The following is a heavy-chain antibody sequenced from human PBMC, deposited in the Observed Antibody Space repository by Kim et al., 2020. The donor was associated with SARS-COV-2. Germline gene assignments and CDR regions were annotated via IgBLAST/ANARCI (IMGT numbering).Heavy chain of an antibody. CDR1: GYSFTSYW. CDR2: IYPGDSDT. V-gene: IGHV5-51*01. J-gene: IGHJ5*02. CDR3: ARHLTEESSWYSWWFDP. D-gene: IGHD6-13*01. Sequence: GESLKISCKGSGYSFTSYWIGWVRQMPGKGLEWMGIIYPGDSDTRYSPSFQGQVTISADKSISTAYLQWSSLKASDTAMYYCARHLTEESSWYSWWFDPWGQGSLVTVSS.